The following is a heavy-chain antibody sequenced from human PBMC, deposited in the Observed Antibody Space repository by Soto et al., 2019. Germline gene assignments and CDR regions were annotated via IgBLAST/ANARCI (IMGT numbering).Heavy chain of an antibody. V-gene: IGHV1-18*01. J-gene: IGHJ4*02. CDR3: ARSPVYYDSTNYGYFDF. D-gene: IGHD3-22*01. CDR2: ISAYNGNT. Sequence: ASVKVSCKASGYTFTSYGISWVRQAPGQGLEWMGWISAYNGNTNYAQKLQGRVTMTTDTSTSTAYMELRSLRSDDTAVYYCARSPVYYDSTNYGYFDFWGLGTLVTVSS. CDR1: GYTFTSYG.